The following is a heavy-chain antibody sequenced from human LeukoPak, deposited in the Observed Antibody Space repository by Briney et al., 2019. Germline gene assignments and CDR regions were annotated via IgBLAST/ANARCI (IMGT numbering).Heavy chain of an antibody. CDR2: IYSGGAT. D-gene: IGHD2/OR15-2a*01. CDR1: GFTVISNL. J-gene: IGHJ4*02. Sequence: GGSLRLSCAASGFTVISNLMTWVRQSPGRGLEWLSSIYSGGATYYTDSVKGRFTISRDNSKNTLYLQMNTLRPEDTAVYYCARVYSTQVPLPNYWGQGTLVTVSS. V-gene: IGHV3-66*02. CDR3: ARVYSTQVPLPNY.